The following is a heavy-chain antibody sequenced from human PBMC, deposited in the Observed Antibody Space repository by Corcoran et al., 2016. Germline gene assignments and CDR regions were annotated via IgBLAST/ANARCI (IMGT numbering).Heavy chain of an antibody. Sequence: VQLVESGGGVVQPGRSLRLSCAASGFTFRNHGMHWVRQAPGKGLEWVAVIWYDGSKEYYADSVKGRFTISRENRKNTLSLQMNSLRAEDTAVYYCVRDRDNHYFDFWGQGTLVTVSS. D-gene: IGHD1-1*01. CDR2: IWYDGSKE. J-gene: IGHJ4*02. CDR3: VRDRDNHYFDF. CDR1: GFTFRNHG. V-gene: IGHV3-33*08.